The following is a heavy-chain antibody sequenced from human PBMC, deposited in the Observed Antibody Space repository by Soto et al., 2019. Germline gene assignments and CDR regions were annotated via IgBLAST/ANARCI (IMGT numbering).Heavy chain of an antibody. V-gene: IGHV4-34*01. CDR2: INHSGST. Sequence: QVQLQQWGAGLLKPSETLSLTCAVYGGSFSGYYWSWIRQPPGKGLEWIGEINHSGSTNYNPSLKSRVTISVDTSKNQFSLKLSSVTAADTAVYYCARGHYYDSSGYPRAGWFDPWGQGTLVTVSS. J-gene: IGHJ5*02. CDR3: ARGHYYDSSGYPRAGWFDP. CDR1: GGSFSGYY. D-gene: IGHD3-22*01.